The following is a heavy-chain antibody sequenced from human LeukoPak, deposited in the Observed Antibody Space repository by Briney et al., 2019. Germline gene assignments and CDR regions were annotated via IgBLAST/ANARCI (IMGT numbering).Heavy chain of an antibody. Sequence: SETLSLTCTVSGGSISGYYWSWIRQPAGKGLQWIGRMYTSGSTNYNPSLKSRVTLSVDTSKNQFSLKLTSVTAADTAVYYCAREGGSGWTNNWFDPWGQGTLVTVSS. J-gene: IGHJ5*02. CDR2: MYTSGST. V-gene: IGHV4-4*07. D-gene: IGHD6-19*01. CDR3: AREGGSGWTNNWFDP. CDR1: GGSISGYY.